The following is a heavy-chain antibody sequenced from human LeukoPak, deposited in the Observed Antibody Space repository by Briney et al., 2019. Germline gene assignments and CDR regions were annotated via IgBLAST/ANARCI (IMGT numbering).Heavy chain of an antibody. Sequence: GGSLRLSCAASGFTFSSYAMSWVRQAPGKGLEWVSGISGSGGGTYYADSVKGRFTISRDDSKKTLYLQMNSLRAEDTAVYYCARDWGNWDFDYWGQGTLVIVSS. CDR3: ARDWGNWDFDY. D-gene: IGHD1-1*01. CDR2: ISGSGGGT. V-gene: IGHV3-23*01. J-gene: IGHJ4*02. CDR1: GFTFSSYA.